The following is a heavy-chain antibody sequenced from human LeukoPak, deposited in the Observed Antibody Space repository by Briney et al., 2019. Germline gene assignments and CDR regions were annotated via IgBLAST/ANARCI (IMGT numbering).Heavy chain of an antibody. CDR3: ARAGLCFGESSFSY. D-gene: IGHD3-10*01. CDR2: INPNSGGT. Sequence: GASVKVSCKASGYTFTGYYMHWVRQAPGQGLEWMGWINPNSGGTNYAQKFQGRVTMTRDTSISTAYMELSRLRSDDTAVYYCARAGLCFGESSFSYWGQGTLVTVSS. J-gene: IGHJ4*02. V-gene: IGHV1-2*02. CDR1: GYTFTGYY.